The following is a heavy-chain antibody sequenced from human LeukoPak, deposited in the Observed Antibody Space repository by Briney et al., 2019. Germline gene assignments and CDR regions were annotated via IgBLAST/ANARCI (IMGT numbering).Heavy chain of an antibody. V-gene: IGHV3-21*04. J-gene: IGHJ6*02. CDR3: AKARLMAAPFYYYGMDV. D-gene: IGHD5-24*01. Sequence: GGSLRLSCAASGFTFSSYSMNWVRQAPGKGLEWVSSISSSSSYIYYADSVKGRFTISRDNAKNSLYLQMNSLRGEDTASYYCAKARLMAAPFYYYGMDVWGPGTTVTVSS. CDR2: ISSSSSYI. CDR1: GFTFSSYS.